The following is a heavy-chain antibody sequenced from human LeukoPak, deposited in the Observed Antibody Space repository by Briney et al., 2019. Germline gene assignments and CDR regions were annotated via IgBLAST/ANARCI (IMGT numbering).Heavy chain of an antibody. D-gene: IGHD6-19*01. V-gene: IGHV4-39*07. CDR2: FYYSGST. CDR1: GGSTSSRSYY. CDR3: ARMGVAGTGDWFDP. J-gene: IGHJ5*02. Sequence: SETLSLTCTVSGGSTSSRSYYWGWIRQPPGRGLVWIGSFYYSGSTNYNPSLKSRVTISVDTSKNQFSLKLSSVTAADTAVYYCARMGVAGTGDWFDPWGQGTLVTVSS.